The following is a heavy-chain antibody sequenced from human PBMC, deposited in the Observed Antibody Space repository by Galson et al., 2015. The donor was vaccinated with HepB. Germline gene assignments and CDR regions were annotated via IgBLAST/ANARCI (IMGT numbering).Heavy chain of an antibody. J-gene: IGHJ3*02. Sequence: SLRLSCAASGFSFSAYSMNWVRQAPGKGLEWVSSISSSGTYIYYGDSVKGRFTISRDNAKTSLYLQMTSLRAEDTAVYYCARDRYYYYDSGFYQPEGGAFDIWGQGSMVTVSS. V-gene: IGHV3-21*01. CDR2: ISSSGTYI. CDR1: GFSFSAYS. D-gene: IGHD3-22*01. CDR3: ARDRYYYYDSGFYQPEGGAFDI.